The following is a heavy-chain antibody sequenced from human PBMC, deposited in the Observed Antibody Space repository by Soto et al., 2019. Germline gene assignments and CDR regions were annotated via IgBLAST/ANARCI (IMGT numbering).Heavy chain of an antibody. CDR1: GDTVSSNSAA. J-gene: IGHJ4*02. Sequence: QTLSLTCAISGDTVSSNSAAWNWIRQSPSRGLEWLGRTHYRSKWYNDYAVSVKSRITINPDTSKNQFSLQLNSVTPEDTAVYYCGRSVRGHVVKYFDYWGQGTLVTVSS. V-gene: IGHV6-1*01. D-gene: IGHD3-10*01. CDR3: GRSVRGHVVKYFDY. CDR2: THYRSKWYN.